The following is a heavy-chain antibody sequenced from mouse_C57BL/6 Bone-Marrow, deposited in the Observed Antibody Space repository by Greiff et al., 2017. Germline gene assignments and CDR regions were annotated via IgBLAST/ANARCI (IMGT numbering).Heavy chain of an antibody. CDR2: ISSGGSYT. V-gene: IGHV5-6*01. CDR1: GFTFSSYG. J-gene: IGHJ4*01. Sequence: EVQVVESGGDLVKPGGSLKLSCAASGFTFSSYGMSWVRQTPDKRLEWVATISSGGSYTYSPDSVKGRFTISSDNAKNTLYLQMSSLKSEDTAMYDCARHYDYYAMDYWGQGTSVTVSS. CDR3: ARHYDYYAMDY.